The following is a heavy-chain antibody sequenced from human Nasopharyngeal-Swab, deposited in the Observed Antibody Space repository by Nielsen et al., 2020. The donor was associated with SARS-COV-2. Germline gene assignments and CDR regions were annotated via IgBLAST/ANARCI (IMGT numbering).Heavy chain of an antibody. CDR3: ARENFGFDY. J-gene: IGHJ4*02. CDR1: GDSIASGGYS. CDR2: IYRSGST. Sequence: SETLSLTCAVSGDSIASGGYSWTWIRQSPRRGLEWIGYIYRSGSTYYNPSLKSRVTISVDRPKNQFSLKLSSVTAADTALYYCARENFGFDYWGQGILVTVSS. V-gene: IGHV4-30-2*06. D-gene: IGHD3-10*01.